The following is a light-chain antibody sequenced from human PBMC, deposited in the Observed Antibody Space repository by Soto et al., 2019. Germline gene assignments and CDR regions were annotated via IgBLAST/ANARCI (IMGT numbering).Light chain of an antibody. Sequence: QSVLTQPPSVSGAPGQRVTISCTGSSSNIGAGYDVHWYQQLPGTAPKLLIYGNSNRPSGVPDRFSGSKSGTSASLAITGLQAEDEAVYYCPSYDSSLSAVVFGGGTKLTVL. V-gene: IGLV1-40*01. CDR3: PSYDSSLSAVV. CDR1: SSNIGAGYD. J-gene: IGLJ2*01. CDR2: GNS.